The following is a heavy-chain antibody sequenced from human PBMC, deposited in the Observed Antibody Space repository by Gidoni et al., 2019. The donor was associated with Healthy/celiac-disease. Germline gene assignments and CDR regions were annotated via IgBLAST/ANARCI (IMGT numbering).Heavy chain of an antibody. CDR3: ARDRHSSSWTRYYGMDV. D-gene: IGHD6-13*01. J-gene: IGHJ6*02. CDR2: IWYDGSNK. V-gene: IGHV3-33*01. CDR1: GFTFSSYG. Sequence: QVQLVESGGGVVQPGRSLRLSCAASGFTFSSYGMHWVRQAPGKGLEWVGVIWYDGSNKYYADSVKGRFTISRDNSKNTLYLQMNSLRAEDTAVYYCARDRHSSSWTRYYGMDVWGQGTTVTVSS.